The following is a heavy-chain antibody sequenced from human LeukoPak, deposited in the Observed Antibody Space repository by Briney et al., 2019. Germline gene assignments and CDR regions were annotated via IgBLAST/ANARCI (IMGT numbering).Heavy chain of an antibody. CDR3: AKDFDDSSGSLDY. Sequence: GGSLKLSCAASGFTFSSYGMHWVRQAPGKGLEWVAFIRYDGSNKYYADSVKGRFTISRDNSKNTLYLQMNSLRAEDTAVYYCAKDFDDSSGSLDYWGQGTLVTVSS. J-gene: IGHJ4*02. CDR2: IRYDGSNK. V-gene: IGHV3-30*02. D-gene: IGHD3-22*01. CDR1: GFTFSSYG.